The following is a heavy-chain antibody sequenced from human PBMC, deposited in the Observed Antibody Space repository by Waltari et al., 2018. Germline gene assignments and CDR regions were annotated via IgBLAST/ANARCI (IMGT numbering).Heavy chain of an antibody. CDR3: IRDLAGAWGR. CDR2: MNEDGTTT. CDR1: GFIFSNYW. D-gene: IGHD1-26*01. Sequence: DVQLVESGGGLVQPGGSLRLSCVDSGFIFSNYWMHWVRQVPGKGLLWVARMNEDGTTTTDADSVRGRFAIYRDNARSTLYLQMNSLRVEDTAIYYCIRDLAGAWGRWGQGTLVTVSS. V-gene: IGHV3-74*03. J-gene: IGHJ1*01.